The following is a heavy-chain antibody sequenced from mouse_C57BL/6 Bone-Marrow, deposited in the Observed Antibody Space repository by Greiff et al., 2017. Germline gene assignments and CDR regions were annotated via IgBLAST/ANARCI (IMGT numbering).Heavy chain of an antibody. CDR2: IHPNSGST. V-gene: IGHV1-64*01. Sequence: QVQLQQPGAELVKPGASVKLSCKASGYTFTSYWMHWVKQRPGQGLEWIGMIHPNSGSTNYNEKFKSKATLTVDKSSSTAYMQLSSLTSKDSAVYYCARRDYGSSYLYGYFDVWGTGTTVTVSS. CDR3: ARRDYGSSYLYGYFDV. CDR1: GYTFTSYW. J-gene: IGHJ1*03. D-gene: IGHD1-1*01.